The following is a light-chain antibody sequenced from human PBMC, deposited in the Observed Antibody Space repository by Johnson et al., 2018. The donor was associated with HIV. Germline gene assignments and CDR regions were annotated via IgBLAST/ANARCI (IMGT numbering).Light chain of an antibody. CDR1: SSNIGNNY. CDR2: ENN. V-gene: IGLV1-51*02. J-gene: IGLJ1*01. CDR3: GTWNSSLSAHDYV. Sequence: HSVLTQPPSVSAAPGQKVTISCSGSSSNIGNNYVSWYQQLPGTAPKLLIYENNKRPSGIPDRFSGSKSDTSATLGITGLQTGDEADYYCGTWNSSLSAHDYVFGNGTKVTVL.